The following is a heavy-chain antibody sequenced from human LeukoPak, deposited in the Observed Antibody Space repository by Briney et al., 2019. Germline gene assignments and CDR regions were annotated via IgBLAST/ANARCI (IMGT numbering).Heavy chain of an antibody. D-gene: IGHD3-10*01. J-gene: IGHJ4*02. V-gene: IGHV4-34*01. Sequence: SSETLSLTCAVYGGSFRSYYWNWIRQPPGKGLEWIGEINHSGSTNYNPSLKSRIFISVDTSRNQFSLKLSSVTAADTAVYYCATTYYYGSGSSFDYWGQGTLVTVSS. CDR1: GGSFRSYY. CDR3: ATTYYYGSGSSFDY. CDR2: INHSGST.